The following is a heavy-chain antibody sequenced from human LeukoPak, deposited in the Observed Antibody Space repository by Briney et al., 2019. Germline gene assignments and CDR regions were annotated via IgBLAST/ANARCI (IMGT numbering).Heavy chain of an antibody. V-gene: IGHV3-30*02. CDR1: GLTFRDYG. CDR2: IRFDGSNK. CDR3: AKVNSFWFDY. Sequence: GGSLRLSCVASGLTFRDYGIHWVRRAPGRGLEWVAFIRFDGSNKYYPDSVQGRFTISKDKSKNTVYLQMNSLTPEDTAFYYCAKVNSFWFDYWGQGTLVTVSS. J-gene: IGHJ4*02. D-gene: IGHD4-23*01.